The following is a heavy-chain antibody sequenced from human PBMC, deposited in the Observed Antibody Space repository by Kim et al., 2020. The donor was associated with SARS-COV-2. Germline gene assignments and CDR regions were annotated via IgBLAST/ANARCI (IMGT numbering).Heavy chain of an antibody. D-gene: IGHD3-10*01. CDR1: GFTFNTYG. J-gene: IGHJ6*02. CDR2: IWYDGSNK. CDR3: ARVMKGGGGSGAIRFGELFDYYGMDD. V-gene: IGHV3-33*01. Sequence: GGSLRLSCAASGFTFNTYGMHWVRQVPGKGPEWVAVIWYDGSNKFYADSVKGRFTISRDNSKNTLFLQMNSLRAEDTGVYYCARVMKGGGGSGAIRFGELFDYYGMDDWGQGTTVTVSS.